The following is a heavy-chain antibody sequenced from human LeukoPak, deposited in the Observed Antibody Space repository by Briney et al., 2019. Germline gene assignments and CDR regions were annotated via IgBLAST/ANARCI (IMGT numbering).Heavy chain of an antibody. CDR3: AKGYSGYDYAFDV. Sequence: GGSLRLSCAASGFTFSISWMSWVRQAPGRGLECVANIKPDGSEKYYVDSVKGRFTISRDNAKNTVYLQMNSLRVEDTAVYYCAKGYSGYDYAFDVWGQGTMVIVSS. CDR1: GFTFSISW. CDR2: IKPDGSEK. J-gene: IGHJ3*01. V-gene: IGHV3-7*01. D-gene: IGHD5-12*01.